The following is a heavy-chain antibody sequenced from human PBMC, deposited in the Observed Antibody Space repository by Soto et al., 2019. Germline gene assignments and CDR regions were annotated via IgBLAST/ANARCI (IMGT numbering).Heavy chain of an antibody. D-gene: IGHD3-22*01. CDR1: GYTFTSYG. Sequence: ASVKVSCKASGYTFTSYGISWVRQAPGQGLEWMEWISAYNGNTNYAQKLQGRVTMTTDTSTSTAYMELRSLRSDDTAVYYCARSPTNYYDSSGYYLPDYWGQGTLVTVSS. CDR2: ISAYNGNT. J-gene: IGHJ4*02. V-gene: IGHV1-18*01. CDR3: ARSPTNYYDSSGYYLPDY.